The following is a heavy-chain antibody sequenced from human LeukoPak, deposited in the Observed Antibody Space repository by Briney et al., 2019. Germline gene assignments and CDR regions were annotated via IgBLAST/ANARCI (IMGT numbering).Heavy chain of an antibody. Sequence: SETLSLTCAVYGGSFSGYYWGWIRQPPGKGLEWIGSIYHSGSTYYNPSLKSRVTISVDTSKNQFSLKLSSVTAADTAVYYCARPRRYCTNGVCYTGYFDYWGQGTLVTVSS. CDR1: GGSFSGYY. D-gene: IGHD2-8*01. J-gene: IGHJ4*02. CDR2: IYHSGST. V-gene: IGHV4-38-2*01. CDR3: ARPRRYCTNGVCYTGYFDY.